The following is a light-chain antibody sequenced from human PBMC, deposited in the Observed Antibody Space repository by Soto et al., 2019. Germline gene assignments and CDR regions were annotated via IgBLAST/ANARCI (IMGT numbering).Light chain of an antibody. CDR2: GAF. Sequence: EIVLTQSPGTLSLSPGERATLSCRASQSVSSSYLAWYQQKPGQAPRLLIYGAFRRATGIPDRFSGSGSGTDFSLTISRLEPEDFAVYNCQQYGSSPLTFGGGTKVEIK. CDR3: QQYGSSPLT. V-gene: IGKV3-20*01. CDR1: QSVSSSY. J-gene: IGKJ4*01.